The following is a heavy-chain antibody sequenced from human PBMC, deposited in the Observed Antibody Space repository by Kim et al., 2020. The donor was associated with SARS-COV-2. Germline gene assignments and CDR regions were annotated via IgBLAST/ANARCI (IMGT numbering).Heavy chain of an antibody. J-gene: IGHJ6*02. CDR2: ISSSSSYT. V-gene: IGHV3-11*03. CDR3: ARRRVGCTNGVCYMRSGMDV. D-gene: IGHD2-8*01. CDR1: GFTFSDYY. Sequence: GGSLRLSCAASGFTFSDYYMSWIRQAPGKGLEWVSYISSSSSYTNYADSVKGRFTISRDNAKNSLYLQMNSLRAEDTAVYYCARRRVGCTNGVCYMRSGMDVWGQGTTVTVSS.